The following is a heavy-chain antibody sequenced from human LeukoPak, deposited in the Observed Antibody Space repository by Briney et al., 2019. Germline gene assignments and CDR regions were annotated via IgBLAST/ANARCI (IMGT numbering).Heavy chain of an antibody. CDR1: GGSISSSSSYY. CDR3: ARRSQTAAGRGIDY. Sequence: PSETLSLTCTVSGGSISSSSSYYWAWIRQPPGKGLEWIGTMSNSGSTYYNPSLKSRVTISGDTSKNQFSLELSSVTAADTAVFYCARRSQTAAGRGIDYWGQGTLVTVSS. D-gene: IGHD6-13*01. J-gene: IGHJ4*02. CDR2: MSNSGST. V-gene: IGHV4-39*01.